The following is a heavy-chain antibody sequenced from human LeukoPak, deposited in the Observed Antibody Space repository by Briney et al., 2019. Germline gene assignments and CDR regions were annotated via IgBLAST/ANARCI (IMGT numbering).Heavy chain of an antibody. CDR1: GFTFDSYA. D-gene: IGHD6-13*01. J-gene: IGHJ5*02. CDR3: VKHVGSRWSNNRFDP. Sequence: GGSLRLSCAAPGFTFDSYAMSWVRQAPGKGLEWVSAVSRFGGTTYYADSAKGRFTISRDNSNNTVYLQMNSLRVGDTALYYCVKHVGSRWSNNRFDPWGQGTLVTVS. CDR2: VSRFGGTT. V-gene: IGHV3-23*01.